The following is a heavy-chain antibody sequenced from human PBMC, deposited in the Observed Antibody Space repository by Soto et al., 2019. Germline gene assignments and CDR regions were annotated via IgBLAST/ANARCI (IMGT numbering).Heavy chain of an antibody. J-gene: IGHJ4*02. Sequence: QVQLVQSGAELRKPGASVKVSCKASGYSFSSYGINWVRQAPGQGLEWMGWINTYNGNRNYAQKFEDRVTMTTATSTNTVYMVLMSLNSDDTAIYFCATVRLRVYDSSGFYSWGQGTLFTVSS. D-gene: IGHD3-22*01. CDR2: INTYNGNR. V-gene: IGHV1-18*01. CDR3: ATVRLRVYDSSGFYS. CDR1: GYSFSSYG.